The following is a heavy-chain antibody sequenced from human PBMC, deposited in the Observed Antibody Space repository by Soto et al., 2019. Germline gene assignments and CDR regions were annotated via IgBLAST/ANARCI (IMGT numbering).Heavy chain of an antibody. CDR3: ASDFCSSDSCLGRFDP. V-gene: IGHV3-11*01. CDR2: ISSSGYNT. Sequence: QVQLVESGGGLVKPGGSLRLSCVGSGFSFGDYYMFWLRQAPGQGLEWVSYISSSGYNTYYADSVKGRFTISRDNVKDSLYLQINSLRPEYTALYFCASDFCSSDSCLGRFDPWGQGTQVTVSS. D-gene: IGHD2-2*01. J-gene: IGHJ5*02. CDR1: GFSFGDYY.